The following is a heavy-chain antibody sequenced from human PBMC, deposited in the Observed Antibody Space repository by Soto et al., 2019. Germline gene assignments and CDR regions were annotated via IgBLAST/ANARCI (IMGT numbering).Heavy chain of an antibody. CDR1: CGSISSSSYY. D-gene: IGHD3-3*01. CDR2: IYYSGST. CDR3: VVSRGGFLEWLSNFDY. J-gene: IGHJ4*02. V-gene: IGHV4-39*01. Sequence: PSETLSLTCTVSCGSISSSSYYWGWIRQPPGKGLEWIGSIYYSGSTYYNPSLKSRVTISVDTSKNQFSLKLSSVTAADTAVYYCVVSRGGFLEWLSNFDYWGQGTLVAVSS.